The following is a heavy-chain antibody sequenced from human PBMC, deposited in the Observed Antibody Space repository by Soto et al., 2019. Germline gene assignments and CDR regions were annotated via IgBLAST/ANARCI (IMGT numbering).Heavy chain of an antibody. Sequence: SETLSLTCTVSGGSLSNMYWSWIRQPPGKGLEWIGYIYYTGGNTDYNPSLKSRVTLSVDTSRNQFSLRLASVTAADTAVYYCARGGWSNDFWGQGTLVTVSS. CDR1: GGSLSNMY. CDR2: IYYTGGNT. J-gene: IGHJ4*02. CDR3: ARGGWSNDF. V-gene: IGHV4-59*01.